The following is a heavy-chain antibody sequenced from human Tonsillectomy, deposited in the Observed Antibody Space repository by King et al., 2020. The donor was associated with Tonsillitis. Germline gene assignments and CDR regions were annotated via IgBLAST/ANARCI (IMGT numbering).Heavy chain of an antibody. CDR1: DFTFSNAR. J-gene: IGHJ4*02. D-gene: IGHD1-26*01. CDR3: NTDPTAAN. V-gene: IGHV3-15*01. Sequence: VQLVESGGGLVEPGGSLRLSCATSDFTFSNARMTWVRQAPGKGLEWVGRIRSKTEGGTTDYAAPVKGRFTISRDDSKNTVFLQMYSLKSEDTAVYYCNTDPTAANWGQGTLVTVSS. CDR2: IRSKTEGGTT.